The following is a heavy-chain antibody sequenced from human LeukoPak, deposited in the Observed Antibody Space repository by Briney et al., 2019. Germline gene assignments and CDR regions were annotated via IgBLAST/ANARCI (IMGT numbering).Heavy chain of an antibody. CDR2: ISGSGATT. D-gene: IGHD3-16*01. Sequence: PGGSLRLSCAASGFTFNTNAMSWVRQAPGKGLEWVSVISGSGATTYYADSVKGRFTISRDNSKNTLYLQVDSLRAEDTAVYYCAKGLWGAYYYGMDVWGQGTTVTAS. J-gene: IGHJ6*02. CDR1: GFTFNTNA. V-gene: IGHV3-23*01. CDR3: AKGLWGAYYYGMDV.